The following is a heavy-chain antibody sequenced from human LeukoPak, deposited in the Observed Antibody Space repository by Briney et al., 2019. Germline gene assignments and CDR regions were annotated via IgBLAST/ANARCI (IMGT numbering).Heavy chain of an antibody. J-gene: IGHJ4*02. Sequence: VASVKVSCKASGYTFTGCYMHWVRQAPGQGREWMGRINPNSSGTNYTQKFQGRVTKTRDTPINTPYMELKRLRSDDRAVYYCGRDQGSYYSNSSTSDYWGQGTLVTVSS. V-gene: IGHV1-2*06. CDR3: GRDQGSYYSNSSTSDY. CDR1: GYTFTGCY. CDR2: INPNSSGT. D-gene: IGHD6-6*01.